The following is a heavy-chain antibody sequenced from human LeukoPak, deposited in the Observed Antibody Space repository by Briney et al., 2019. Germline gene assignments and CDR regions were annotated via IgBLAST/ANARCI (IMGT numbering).Heavy chain of an antibody. V-gene: IGHV1-46*01. D-gene: IGHD6-19*01. Sequence: ASVKVSCKASGYTFTSYYMHWVRQAPGQGLEWMGIINPSGGSTSYAQKFQGRVTMTRDTSTSTVYMELSSPRSEDTAVYYCARVGSSGWYQGRPYDYWGQGTLVTVSS. CDR2: INPSGGST. CDR1: GYTFTSYY. CDR3: ARVGSSGWYQGRPYDY. J-gene: IGHJ4*02.